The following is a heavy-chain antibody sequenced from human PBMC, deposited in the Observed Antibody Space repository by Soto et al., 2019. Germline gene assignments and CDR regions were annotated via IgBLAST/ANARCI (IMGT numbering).Heavy chain of an antibody. D-gene: IGHD6-19*01. V-gene: IGHV4-59*08. Sequence: SETLSLTCTVSGGSISSYYWSWIRQPPGKGLEWIGYIYYSGSTNYNPSLKSRVTISVDTSKNQFSLKLSSVTAADTAVYYCARAGIAVAGGVNWFDPWGQGTLVTVSS. CDR1: GGSISSYY. CDR3: ARAGIAVAGGVNWFDP. CDR2: IYYSGST. J-gene: IGHJ5*02.